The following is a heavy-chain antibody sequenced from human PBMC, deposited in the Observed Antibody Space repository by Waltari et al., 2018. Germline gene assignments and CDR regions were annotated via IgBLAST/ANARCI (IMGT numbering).Heavy chain of an antibody. D-gene: IGHD3-16*01. CDR3: SRDPSDYSRGRMDV. J-gene: IGHJ6*04. CDR1: GGSISSYY. Sequence: QVQLQESGPGLVKPSETLSLTCTVSGGSISSYYWSWIRQPAGKGLGWLVGISTSGSTISDPVLQSRFTMSVDTSKNQFSLKLSSVTAADTAVYYCSRDPSDYSRGRMDVWGKGTTVTISS. V-gene: IGHV4-4*07. CDR2: ISTSGST.